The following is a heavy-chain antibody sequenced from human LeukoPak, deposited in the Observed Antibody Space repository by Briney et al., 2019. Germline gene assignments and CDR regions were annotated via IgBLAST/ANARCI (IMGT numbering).Heavy chain of an antibody. Sequence: SETLSLTCTVSGDSITNYFWSWIRQPPGKGLEWIGYIYYTGNTNYKPSLKSRVTISVDTSTNQFSLRLRSVTAADTAVYFCARGRVAYSAYYFDYWGRGTLVTVSS. CDR2: IYYTGNT. CDR3: ARGRVAYSAYYFDY. CDR1: GDSITNYF. V-gene: IGHV4-59*01. J-gene: IGHJ4*02. D-gene: IGHD2-15*01.